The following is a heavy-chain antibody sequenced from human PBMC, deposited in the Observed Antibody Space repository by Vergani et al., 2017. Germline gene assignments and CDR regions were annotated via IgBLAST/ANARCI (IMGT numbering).Heavy chain of an antibody. Sequence: QVQLVQSGAEVKKPGASVKVSCKASGYTFTSYYMHWVRQAPGQGLEWMGIINPSGGSTSYAQKFQGRVTMTRDTSTSTAYMELSRLRSDDTAVYYCARSPKSPWNQPAAYYFDYWGQGTLVTVSS. J-gene: IGHJ4*02. CDR2: INPSGGST. CDR3: ARSPKSPWNQPAAYYFDY. CDR1: GYTFTSYY. D-gene: IGHD1-14*01. V-gene: IGHV1-46*01.